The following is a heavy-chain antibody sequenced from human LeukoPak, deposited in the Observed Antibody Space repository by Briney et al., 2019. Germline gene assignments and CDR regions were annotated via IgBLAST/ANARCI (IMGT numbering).Heavy chain of an antibody. CDR2: INHSGST. J-gene: IGHJ4*02. V-gene: IGHV4-34*01. CDR1: GGSLSNYY. Sequence: SETLSLTCAVYGGSLSNYYWSWIRQPPGKGLEWIGEINHSGSTNYNPSLKSRVTISVDTSKNQFSLKLSSVTAADTAVYYCARNLGDSALFDYWGQGTLVTVSS. D-gene: IGHD2-15*01. CDR3: ARNLGDSALFDY.